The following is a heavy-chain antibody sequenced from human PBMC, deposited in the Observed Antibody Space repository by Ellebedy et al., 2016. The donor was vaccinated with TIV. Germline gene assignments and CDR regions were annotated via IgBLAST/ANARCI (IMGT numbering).Heavy chain of an antibody. CDR1: GFIFSDYY. Sequence: GGSLRLSCAASGFIFSDYYMSWFRQAPGKGLEWVSYISSSGTAIYYADSVKGRFTVSRDNAKQSLFLQMNSLRADDTAAYYCARDTRFIDHQHNWFDPWGQGTLVTVSS. J-gene: IGHJ5*02. D-gene: IGHD2-2*01. CDR2: ISSSGTAI. V-gene: IGHV3-11*01. CDR3: ARDTRFIDHQHNWFDP.